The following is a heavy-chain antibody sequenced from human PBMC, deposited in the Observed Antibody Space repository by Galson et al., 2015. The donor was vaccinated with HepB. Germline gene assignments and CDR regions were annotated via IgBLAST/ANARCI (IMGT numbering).Heavy chain of an antibody. CDR2: TSFRAKWHN. CDR3: AYGSDV. CDR1: GDSVASNSAV. J-gene: IGHJ6*02. Sequence: CAISGDSVASNSAVWNWIRQSPSRGLEWLGRTSFRAKWHNDYGISVKSRISINADTSQNQFSLQLSFVTSDDTAVYYCAYGSDVWGQGTTVIVSS. V-gene: IGHV6-1*01. D-gene: IGHD4-17*01.